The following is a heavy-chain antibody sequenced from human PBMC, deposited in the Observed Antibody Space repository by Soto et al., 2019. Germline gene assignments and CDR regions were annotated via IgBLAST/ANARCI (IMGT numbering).Heavy chain of an antibody. D-gene: IGHD3-16*01. J-gene: IGHJ5*02. CDR1: GYTFTGYF. CDR3: ARVIRGAYYNYTPDT. V-gene: IGHV1-2*02. CDR2: INPYSGGA. Sequence: ASLKVSCKASGYTFTGYFMHWVRQAPGQGLEWMGWINPYSGGADYAQSFQGRVTMTRDTSISTVYMELSRLRFDDTAVYYCARVIRGAYYNYTPDTWGQGTVVTVSS.